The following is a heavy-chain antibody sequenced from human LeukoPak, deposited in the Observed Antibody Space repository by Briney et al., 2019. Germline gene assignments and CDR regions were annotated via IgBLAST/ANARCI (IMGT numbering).Heavy chain of an antibody. CDR3: ARAGGYGLPFTYYFDY. Sequence: PGGSLRLSCAASGFTFSKYAMSWVRQAPGKGLEWVSGISGSDANTYYADSVEGRFTISRDNAKNSLYLQMNSLRAEDTAVYYCARAGGYGLPFTYYFDYWGQGTLVTVSS. V-gene: IGHV3-23*01. J-gene: IGHJ4*02. D-gene: IGHD3-16*01. CDR1: GFTFSKYA. CDR2: ISGSDANT.